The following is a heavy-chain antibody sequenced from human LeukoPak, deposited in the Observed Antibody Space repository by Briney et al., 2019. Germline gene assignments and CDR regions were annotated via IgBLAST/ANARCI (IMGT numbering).Heavy chain of an antibody. D-gene: IGHD6-19*01. J-gene: IGHJ6*03. CDR1: GYTFTGYY. CDR3: ARATVAGTTYGYYYYMDV. Sequence: ASVKVSCKASGYTFTGYYMHWVRQSPGQGLEWMGWINPNSGGTNYAQKFQGRVTMTRDTSISTAYMELSRLRSDDTAVYYCARATVAGTTYGYYYYMDVWGKGTTVTVSS. CDR2: INPNSGGT. V-gene: IGHV1-2*02.